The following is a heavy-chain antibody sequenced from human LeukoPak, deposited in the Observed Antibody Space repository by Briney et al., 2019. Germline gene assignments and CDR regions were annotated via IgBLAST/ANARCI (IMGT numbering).Heavy chain of an antibody. D-gene: IGHD2-15*01. CDR2: IYSGGST. CDR3: AKDGPYCSGGSCYSGRIDY. J-gene: IGHJ4*02. V-gene: IGHV3-53*05. Sequence: GGSLRLSCAASGFTVSSNYMSWVRQAPGKGLEWVSVIYSGGSTYYADSVKGRFTISRDNSKNTLYLQMNSLRAEDTAVYYCAKDGPYCSGGSCYSGRIDYWGQGTLVTVSS. CDR1: GFTVSSNY.